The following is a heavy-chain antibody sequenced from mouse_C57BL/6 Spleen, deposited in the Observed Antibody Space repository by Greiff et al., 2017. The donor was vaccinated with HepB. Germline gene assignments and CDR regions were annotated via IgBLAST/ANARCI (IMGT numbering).Heavy chain of an antibody. CDR2: ISYDGSN. D-gene: IGHD1-1*01. CDR3: AGFFSDYYGSSPLYAMDY. CDR1: GYSITSGYY. V-gene: IGHV3-6*01. Sequence: EVQLQESGPGLVKPSQSLSLTCSVTGYSITSGYYWNWIRQFPGNKLEWMGYISYDGSNNYNPSLKNRISITRDTAKNQFFLKLNSVTTEDTATYYCAGFFSDYYGSSPLYAMDYWGPGTSVTVSS. J-gene: IGHJ4*01.